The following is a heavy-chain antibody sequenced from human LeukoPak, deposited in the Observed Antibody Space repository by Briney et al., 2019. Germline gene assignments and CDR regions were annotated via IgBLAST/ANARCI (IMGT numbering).Heavy chain of an antibody. D-gene: IGHD6-19*01. CDR2: ISYDGSNK. V-gene: IGHV3-30*18. J-gene: IGHJ6*02. CDR1: GFTFSSYG. Sequence: PGRSLRLSCAASGFTFSSYGMHWVRQAPGKGLEWVAVISYDGSNKYYADSVKGRFTISRDNSKNTLYLQMNSLRAEDTAVYYCAKGSSGWYYYYGMDVWGQGTTVTVSS. CDR3: AKGSSGWYYYYGMDV.